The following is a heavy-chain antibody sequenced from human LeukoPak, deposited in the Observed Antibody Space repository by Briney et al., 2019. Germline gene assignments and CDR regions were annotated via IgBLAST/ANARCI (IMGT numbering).Heavy chain of an antibody. CDR1: GGTFSSHA. CDR2: IIPISGTA. CDR3: ARGLQYQLLKALGRYYMDV. V-gene: IGHV1-69*05. Sequence: ASVKVSCKASGGTFSSHAIAWVRQAPGQGPEWMGGIIPISGTANYAQKFQGRVTITTDESTSTAYLELSSLASDDTAVYYCARGLQYQLLKALGRYYMDVWGEGTTVTVSS. J-gene: IGHJ6*03. D-gene: IGHD2-2*01.